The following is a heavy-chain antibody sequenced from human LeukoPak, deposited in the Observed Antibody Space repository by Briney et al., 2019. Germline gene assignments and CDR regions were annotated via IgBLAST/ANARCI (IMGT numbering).Heavy chain of an antibody. CDR3: ARDLVPGIVGELFDY. J-gene: IGHJ4*02. Sequence: ASVKVSYKASGGTFSSYAISWVRQAPGQGLEWMGRIIPILGIANYAQKFQGRVTITADKSTSTAYMELSSLRSEDTAVYYCARDLVPGIVGELFDYWGQGTLVTVSS. CDR1: GGTFSSYA. CDR2: IIPILGIA. V-gene: IGHV1-69*04. D-gene: IGHD1-26*01.